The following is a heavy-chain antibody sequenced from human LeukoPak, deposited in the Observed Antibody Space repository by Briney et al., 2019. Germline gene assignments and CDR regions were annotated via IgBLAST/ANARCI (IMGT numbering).Heavy chain of an antibody. Sequence: GGSLRLSCTASGFTFGDYAMSWVRQAPGKGLEWVGFIRSKAYGGTTEYAASVKGRFTISRDDSKSTAYLQMNSLKTEDTAVYYCTRVESTLGSLDFDYWGQGTLVTVSS. CDR1: GFTFGDYA. D-gene: IGHD3-16*01. CDR3: TRVESTLGSLDFDY. CDR2: IRSKAYGGTT. J-gene: IGHJ4*02. V-gene: IGHV3-49*04.